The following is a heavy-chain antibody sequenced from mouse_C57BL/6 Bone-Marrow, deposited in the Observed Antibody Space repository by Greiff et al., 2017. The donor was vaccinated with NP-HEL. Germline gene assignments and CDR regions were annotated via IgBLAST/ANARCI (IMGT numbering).Heavy chain of an antibody. J-gene: IGHJ4*01. Sequence: QVQLQQSGAELVRPGASVTLSYKASGYTFTDYEMHWVKQTPVHGLEWIGAIDPETGGTAYNQKFKGKAILTADKSSSTAYMELRSLTSEDSAVYYCTLDGYPYYYAMDYWGQGTSVTVSS. V-gene: IGHV1-15*01. CDR3: TLDGYPYYYAMDY. CDR2: IDPETGGT. CDR1: GYTFTDYE. D-gene: IGHD2-3*01.